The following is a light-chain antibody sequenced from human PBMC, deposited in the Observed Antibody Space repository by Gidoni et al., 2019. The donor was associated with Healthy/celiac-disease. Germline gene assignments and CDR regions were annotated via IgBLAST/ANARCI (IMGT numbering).Light chain of an antibody. V-gene: IGLV6-57*04. CDR1: SGSIASNY. J-gene: IGLJ3*02. CDR3: QSYDSSNYWV. Sequence: NLMLTQPHSGAESPGKTVTISCTRSSGSIASNYVQWYQQRPGSAPTTVISEDNQRPSGVPDRFSGSIDSSSNSASLTISGLKTEDEADYYCQSYDSSNYWVFGGGTKLTVL. CDR2: EDN.